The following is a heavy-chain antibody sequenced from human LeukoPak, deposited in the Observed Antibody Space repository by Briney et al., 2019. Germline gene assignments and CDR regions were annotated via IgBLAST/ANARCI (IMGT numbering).Heavy chain of an antibody. CDR3: AKDRPYYYGSGSYHPDVDY. V-gene: IGHV3-23*01. CDR1: GFTFCSYA. J-gene: IGHJ4*02. CDR2: ISGSGGST. Sequence: QPGGSLRLSCAASGFTFCSYAMSWVRQAPGKGLEWVSAISGSGGSTYYADSVKGRFTISRDNSKNTLYLQMNSPRAEDTAVYYCAKDRPYYYGSGSYHPDVDYWGQGTLVTVSS. D-gene: IGHD3-10*01.